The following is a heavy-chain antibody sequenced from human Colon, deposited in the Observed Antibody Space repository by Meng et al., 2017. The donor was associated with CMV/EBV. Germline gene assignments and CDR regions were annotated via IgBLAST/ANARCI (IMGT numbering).Heavy chain of an antibody. Sequence: QMQLQESGPGLVKPAETLSLTCTASGAPISSGSHSWAWFRQPPGKRLEWIGSMYFSGIADYNPSLKSRVTISLHATQKQFSLRLTSVTAADSAVYFCARDLTNKWFYYWGQGTLVTVSS. V-gene: IGHV4-39*07. J-gene: IGHJ4*02. CDR1: GAPISSGSHS. CDR3: ARDLTNKWFYY. CDR2: MYFSGIA. D-gene: IGHD1-26*01.